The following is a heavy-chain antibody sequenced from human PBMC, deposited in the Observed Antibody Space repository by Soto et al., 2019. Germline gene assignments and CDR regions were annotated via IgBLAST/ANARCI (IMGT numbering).Heavy chain of an antibody. V-gene: IGHV1-69*01. Sequence: QVQLVQSGAEVKKPGSSLKVSCKTSGGTFSTHVIGWVRQAPGQGLEWMGGIVPKFGTTNYAHKGKGRVKITADESTSTAYMEVSRLTSEDTAVYSCVRGGSNNSGWYIWFDPWGQGTLVTVSA. CDR1: GGTFSTHV. J-gene: IGHJ5*02. D-gene: IGHD6-19*01. CDR2: IVPKFGTT. CDR3: VRGGSNNSGWYIWFDP.